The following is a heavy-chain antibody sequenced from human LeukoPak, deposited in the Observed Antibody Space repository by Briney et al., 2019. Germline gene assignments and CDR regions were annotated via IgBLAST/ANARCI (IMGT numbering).Heavy chain of an antibody. Sequence: ASVKVSCKAAGYTFTSYGISWVRQAPGQGLEWMGWISAYNGNTNYAQKLQGRVTMTTDTSTSTAYMELRSLRSDDTAVYYCARDHITGTTLRDDYWGQGTLVTVSS. CDR1: GYTFTSYG. CDR2: ISAYNGNT. D-gene: IGHD1-7*01. CDR3: ARDHITGTTLRDDY. V-gene: IGHV1-18*01. J-gene: IGHJ4*02.